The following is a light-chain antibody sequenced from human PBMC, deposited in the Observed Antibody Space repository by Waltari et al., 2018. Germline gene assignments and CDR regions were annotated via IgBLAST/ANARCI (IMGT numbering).Light chain of an antibody. Sequence: PGEGATLSCRASQSVSRSLAWYQQKPGQAPRLLIYDASTRATGIPDRFSGSGSGTDFSLTISRLEPEDFAVYYCQKYVSLPATFGQGTTVEIK. CDR3: QKYVSLPAT. CDR2: DAS. V-gene: IGKV3-20*01. CDR1: QSVSRS. J-gene: IGKJ1*01.